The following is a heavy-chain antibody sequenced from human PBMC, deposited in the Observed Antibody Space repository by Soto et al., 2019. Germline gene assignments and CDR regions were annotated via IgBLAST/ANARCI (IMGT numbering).Heavy chain of an antibody. CDR2: LPEIGTNT. J-gene: IGHJ4*02. D-gene: IGHD1-26*01. CDR3: EKKSGVGATWYFAY. V-gene: IGHV3-23*01. Sequence: PGGSLRLSCAASGFTFSNYGMSWVRQAPGKGLEWVSALPEIGTNTYYADSVKGRFTISRDNSKNTLFLQINNLRAGDTAVYYSEKKSGVGATWYFAYWGQGPLVTGSA. CDR1: GFTFSNYG.